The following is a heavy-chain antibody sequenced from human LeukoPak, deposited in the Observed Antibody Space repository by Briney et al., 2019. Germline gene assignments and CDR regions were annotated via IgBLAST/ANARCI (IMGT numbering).Heavy chain of an antibody. CDR3: AKVGGYCSGGSCYSVLPDY. Sequence: PGGSLRLSCAASGFTFSSYAMSWVRQAPGKGLEWVSAISGSGGSTYYADSVKGRFTISRDNSKNTLYLQMNSLRAEDTAVYYCAKVGGYCSGGSCYSVLPDYWGQGTQVTVS. CDR1: GFTFSSYA. V-gene: IGHV3-23*01. J-gene: IGHJ4*02. D-gene: IGHD2-15*01. CDR2: ISGSGGST.